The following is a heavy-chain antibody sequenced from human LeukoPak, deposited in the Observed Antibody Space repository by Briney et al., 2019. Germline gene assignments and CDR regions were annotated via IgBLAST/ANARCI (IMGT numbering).Heavy chain of an antibody. CDR1: GFTFSSYS. V-gene: IGHV3-21*04. J-gene: IGHJ5*02. CDR3: ARDHYDFWSGYHNWFDP. D-gene: IGHD3-3*01. Sequence: PGGSLRLSCAASGFTFSSYSMNWVRQAPGKGLEWVSSISSSSSYIYYADSVKGRFTISRDNAKNSLYLQMNSLRAEDTAVYYYARDHYDFWSGYHNWFDPWGQGTLVTVSS. CDR2: ISSSSSYI.